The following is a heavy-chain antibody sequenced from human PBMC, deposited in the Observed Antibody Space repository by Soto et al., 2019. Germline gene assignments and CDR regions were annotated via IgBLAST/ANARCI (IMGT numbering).Heavy chain of an antibody. CDR2: ISGSGGST. CDR3: ALQEDIVVVPAAAEYFQH. V-gene: IGHV3-23*01. D-gene: IGHD2-2*01. Sequence: GGSLRLSCAASGFTFSSYAMSWVRQAPGKGLEWVSAISGSGGSTYYAVSVKGRFTISRDNSKNTLYLQMNSLRAEDTAVDYCALQEDIVVVPAAAEYFQHWGQGTLVTVSS. J-gene: IGHJ1*01. CDR1: GFTFSSYA.